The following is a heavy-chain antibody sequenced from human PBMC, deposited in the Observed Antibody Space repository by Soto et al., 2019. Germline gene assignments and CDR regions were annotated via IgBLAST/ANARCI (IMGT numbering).Heavy chain of an antibody. CDR2: IYYSGST. CDR1: GGSISSSSYY. V-gene: IGHV4-39*01. CDR3: ARLGPGVRGWGAFDI. J-gene: IGHJ3*02. Sequence: PSETLSLTCTVSGGSISSSSYYWGWIRQPPGKGLEWIGSIYYSGSTYYNPSLKSRVTISVDTSKNQFSLKLSSVTAADTDVYYCARLGPGVRGWGAFDIWGQGTMVT. D-gene: IGHD3-10*01.